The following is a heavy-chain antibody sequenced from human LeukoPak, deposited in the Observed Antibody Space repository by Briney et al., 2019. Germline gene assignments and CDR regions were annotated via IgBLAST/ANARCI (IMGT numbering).Heavy chain of an antibody. CDR1: GYTFTAYY. CDR3: AIVVVITQAPPGFDY. V-gene: IGHV1-2*02. J-gene: IGHJ4*02. Sequence: GASVKVSCKASGYTFTAYYMHWVRQAPGQGLEWMGWINPNSGGTNYAQKFQGRVTMTRDTSISTAYMELSRLRSDDTAVYYCAIVVVITQAPPGFDYWGQGTLVTVSS. CDR2: INPNSGGT. D-gene: IGHD3-22*01.